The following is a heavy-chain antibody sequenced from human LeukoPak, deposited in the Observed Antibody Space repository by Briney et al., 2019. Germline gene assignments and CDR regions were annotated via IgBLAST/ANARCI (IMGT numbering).Heavy chain of an antibody. Sequence: NPSETLSLTCTVSGGSISSSSYYWGWIRQPPGKGLEWIGSIYYSGSTYYNPSLKSRVTISVDTSKNQFSLKLSSVTAADTAVYYCARRFIAAAHYFDYWGQGTLVTVSS. CDR2: IYYSGST. CDR1: GGSISSSSYY. D-gene: IGHD6-13*01. V-gene: IGHV4-39*01. J-gene: IGHJ4*02. CDR3: ARRFIAAAHYFDY.